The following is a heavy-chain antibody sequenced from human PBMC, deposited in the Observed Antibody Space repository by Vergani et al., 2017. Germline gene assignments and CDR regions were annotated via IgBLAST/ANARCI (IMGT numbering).Heavy chain of an antibody. CDR3: ARVTAMAPTSFDY. J-gene: IGHJ4*02. CDR1: GYSISSGYY. D-gene: IGHD5-18*01. CDR2: IYHSGST. Sequence: QVQLQESGPGLVKPSETLSLTCAVSGYSISSGYYWGWIRQPPGKGLEWIGGIYHSGSTYYNPSLKSRVTISVDTSKNQFSLKLSSVTAADTAVYYCARVTAMAPTSFDYWGQGTLVTVSS. V-gene: IGHV4-38-2*01.